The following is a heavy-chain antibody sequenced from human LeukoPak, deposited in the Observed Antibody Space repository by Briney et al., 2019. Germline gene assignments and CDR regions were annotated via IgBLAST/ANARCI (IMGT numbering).Heavy chain of an antibody. CDR2: MNPSSGDT. J-gene: IGHJ4*02. CDR1: GYTFTSFD. CDR3: ARDQRPPSLIDY. V-gene: IGHV1-8*02. D-gene: IGHD2-2*01. Sequence: ASVKVSCKASGYTFTSFDINWVRQATGQGPEWMGWMNPSSGDTGYAQKFQGRVTMTRDTSTSTVYMELSSLRSEDTAVYYCARDQRPPSLIDYWGQGTLVTVSS.